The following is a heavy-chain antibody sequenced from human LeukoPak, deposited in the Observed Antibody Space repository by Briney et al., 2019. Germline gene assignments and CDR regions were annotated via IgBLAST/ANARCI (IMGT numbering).Heavy chain of an antibody. J-gene: IGHJ4*02. D-gene: IGHD6-13*01. CDR1: GGSFSSSSYY. CDR2: VYYSGSI. Sequence: SETLSLTCTVSGGSFSSSSYYWGWIRRAPGRGLEWLVSVYYSGSIYCNPSLKSRVTISVDTSKNQFSLKLSSVTATDTAVYYCARQGRKNGIATANTEFDYWGQGTLVTVSS. V-gene: IGHV4-39*01. CDR3: ARQGRKNGIATANTEFDY.